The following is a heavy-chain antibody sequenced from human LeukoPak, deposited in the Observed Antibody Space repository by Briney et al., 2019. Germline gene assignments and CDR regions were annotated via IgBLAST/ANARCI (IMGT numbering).Heavy chain of an antibody. V-gene: IGHV3-15*01. J-gene: IGHJ4*02. CDR2: IKSKTDGGTT. D-gene: IGHD5-24*01. CDR1: GFTFSNAW. Sequence: NAGGSLRLSCAASGFTFSNAWMSWARQAPGKGLEWVGRIKSKTDGGTTDYAAPMKGRFTISRDDSKNTLYLQMNSLKTEDTAVYYCTTTMATKEIDYWGQGTLVTVSS. CDR3: TTTMATKEIDY.